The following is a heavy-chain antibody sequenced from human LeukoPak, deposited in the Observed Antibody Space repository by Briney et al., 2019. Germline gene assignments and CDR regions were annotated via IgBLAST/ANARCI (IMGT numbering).Heavy chain of an antibody. J-gene: IGHJ5*02. CDR3: ARDSIVLMVYAMPNWFDP. Sequence: ASVKVSCKASGYIFDTYAISWVRQAPGQGLEWMGWISVYNGNTNYAQKLQGRVTMTIDTSTSTAYMELRSLRSDDTAVYYCARDSIVLMVYAMPNWFDPWGQGTLVTVSS. V-gene: IGHV1-18*01. CDR2: ISVYNGNT. D-gene: IGHD2-8*01. CDR1: GYIFDTYA.